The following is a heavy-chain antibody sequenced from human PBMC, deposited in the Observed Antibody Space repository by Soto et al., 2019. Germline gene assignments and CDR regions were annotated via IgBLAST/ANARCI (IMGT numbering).Heavy chain of an antibody. V-gene: IGHV1-8*01. CDR3: SRGPPDWGFDF. D-gene: IGHD7-27*01. CDR1: GYTFTSYD. Sequence: QVQLVQSGADVKKPGASVKVSCKASGYTFTSYDINWLRQATGQGLKWIGWMSHKTGNTGYAQNFQVRVTMTRNPFISTAYMELSSLTSEDTAVYYCSRGPPDWGFDFWGQGTLVPVSS. CDR2: MSHKTGNT. J-gene: IGHJ4*02.